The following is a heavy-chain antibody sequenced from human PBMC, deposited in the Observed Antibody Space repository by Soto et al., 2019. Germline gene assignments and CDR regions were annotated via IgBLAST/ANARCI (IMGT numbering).Heavy chain of an antibody. D-gene: IGHD4-4*01. J-gene: IGHJ4*02. CDR3: ARASTLYSNYYFDY. Sequence: SGTLSLTCAVYGGSFSGYYWSWIRQPPGKGLEWIGEINHSGSTNYNPSLKSRVTISVDTSKNQLSLKLSSVTAADTAVYYCARASTLYSNYYFDYWGQGTLVTVSS. CDR2: INHSGST. CDR1: GGSFSGYY. V-gene: IGHV4-34*01.